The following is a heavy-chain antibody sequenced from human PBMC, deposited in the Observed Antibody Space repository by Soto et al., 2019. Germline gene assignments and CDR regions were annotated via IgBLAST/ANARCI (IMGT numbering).Heavy chain of an antibody. J-gene: IGHJ5*02. D-gene: IGHD3-22*01. CDR2: NNHGGST. Sequence: SETLSLTCAASGYSISSAYNCGCLQQPPGKGQEWIGSNNHGGSTYYNPSLNSRVTLSIDMTNSHVSLILNSVTAVDTAVYYCARVGPWVPYYYDSSPYTFENWFDPWGQGTLVTVSS. V-gene: IGHV4-38-2*01. CDR3: ARVGPWVPYYYDSSPYTFENWFDP. CDR1: GYSISSAYN.